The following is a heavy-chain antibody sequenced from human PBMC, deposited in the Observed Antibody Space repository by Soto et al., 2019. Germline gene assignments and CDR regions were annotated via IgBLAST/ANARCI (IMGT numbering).Heavy chain of an antibody. CDR1: GYTFTSYY. Sequence: QVQLVQSGAEVKKPGASVKVSCKASGYTFTSYYMLWVRQAPGQGLEWMGIINPSGGSTSYAQKFQGRVTVTRDTSTSTVYMELSSLRSEDTAVYYCARVVIINSSGRYYYYYGMDVWGQGTTVTVSS. J-gene: IGHJ6*02. CDR3: ARVVIINSSGRYYYYYGMDV. CDR2: INPSGGST. V-gene: IGHV1-46*01. D-gene: IGHD6-19*01.